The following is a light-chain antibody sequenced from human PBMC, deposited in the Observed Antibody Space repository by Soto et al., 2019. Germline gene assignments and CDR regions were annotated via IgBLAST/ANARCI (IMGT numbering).Light chain of an antibody. V-gene: IGLV4-60*02. Sequence: QSVLTQSSSASASLGSSVKLTCTLSSGHSSYIIAWHQQQPGKAPRYLMKLEGSGSYNTGSGVPDRFSGSSSGADRYLTISNLKFEDEAAYYCETWDSNTNTVFGGGTKLTVL. J-gene: IGLJ3*02. CDR3: ETWDSNTNTV. CDR1: SGHSSYI. CDR2: LEGSGSY.